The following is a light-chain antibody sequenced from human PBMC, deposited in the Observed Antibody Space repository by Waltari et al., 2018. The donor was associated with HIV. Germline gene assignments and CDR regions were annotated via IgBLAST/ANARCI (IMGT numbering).Light chain of an antibody. CDR2: DNN. J-gene: IGLJ3*02. V-gene: IGLV1-51*01. CDR3: GTWDSSLSAGV. CDR1: NSNIGPNY. Sequence: QSVLTQPPSVSAAPGQKVTISCSGSNSNIGPNYVSWYQHFPGTAPKLLIYDNNKRPSGIPDRFSGSKSGTSATLGITGLQTGDEADYFCGTWDSSLSAGVFGGGTKLTVL.